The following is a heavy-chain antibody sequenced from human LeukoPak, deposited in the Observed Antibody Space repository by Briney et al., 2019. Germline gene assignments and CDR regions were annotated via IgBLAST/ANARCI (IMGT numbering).Heavy chain of an antibody. J-gene: IGHJ4*02. D-gene: IGHD1-26*01. CDR3: ARDDASATMGFDY. V-gene: IGHV1-69*05. CDR2: AIPILGST. Sequence: SVKVSCKASEATFTSSAISWVRQAPGQGLEWVGGAIPILGSTKYAQKFQDRVSITTDESTSTAYMELSSLRSVDTAVYYCARDDASATMGFDYWGQGTLVTVSS. CDR1: EATFTSSA.